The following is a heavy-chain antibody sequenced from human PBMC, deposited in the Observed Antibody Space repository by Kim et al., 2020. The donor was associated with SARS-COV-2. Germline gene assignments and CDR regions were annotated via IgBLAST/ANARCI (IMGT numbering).Heavy chain of an antibody. D-gene: IGHD6-6*01. J-gene: IGHJ4*02. CDR3: ARDGAALRFDY. CDR1: GFTFSSYA. CDR2: ISYDGSNK. Sequence: GGSLRLSCAASGFTFSSYAMHWVRQAPGKGLEWVAVISYDGSNKYYADSVKGRFTISRDNSKNTLYLQMNSLRAEDTAVYYCARDGAALRFDYWGQGTLVTVSS. V-gene: IGHV3-30*04.